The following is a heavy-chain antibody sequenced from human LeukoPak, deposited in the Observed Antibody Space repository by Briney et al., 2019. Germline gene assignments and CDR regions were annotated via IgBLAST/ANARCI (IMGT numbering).Heavy chain of an antibody. J-gene: IGHJ4*02. CDR1: GFTFSSCS. D-gene: IGHD1-14*01. CDR2: ISSSSSYI. V-gene: IGHV3-21*01. Sequence: GGSLRLSYAASGFTFSSCSMNWVRQAPGKGLEWVSSISSSSSYIYYADSVKGRFTISRDNAKNSLYLQMNSLRAEDTAVYYCARDRNTVFDYWGQGTLVTVSS. CDR3: ARDRNTVFDY.